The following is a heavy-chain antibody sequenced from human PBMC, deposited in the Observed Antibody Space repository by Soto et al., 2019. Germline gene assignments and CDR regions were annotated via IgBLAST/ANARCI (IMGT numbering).Heavy chain of an antibody. CDR3: ARESWDSTSPDY. Sequence: QVQLQESGPGLVKPSETLSLTCTVSGGSVSSGSYYWSWIRQPPGKGLEWIGYIYYSGSTNYNPSLRSRVTISVDTSKNQFSLKLSSVTAADTAVYYCARESWDSTSPDYWGQGTLVTVSS. J-gene: IGHJ4*02. D-gene: IGHD6-6*01. CDR1: GGSVSSGSYY. CDR2: IYYSGST. V-gene: IGHV4-61*01.